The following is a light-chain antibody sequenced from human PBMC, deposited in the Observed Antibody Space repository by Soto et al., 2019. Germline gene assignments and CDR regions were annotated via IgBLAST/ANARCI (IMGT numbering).Light chain of an antibody. CDR1: QAITNN. J-gene: IGKJ1*01. CDR3: QQRFSTPPT. CDR2: EGS. Sequence: MHLTHSPSSLSATVLYRVTITFLSSQAITNNLAWYQQKPGNPPRLLIYEGSTLHSWVPSRFIGRKVGTQFILTCDSLQPEDFASYCCQQRFSTPPTFCQLTKV. V-gene: IGKV1-9*01.